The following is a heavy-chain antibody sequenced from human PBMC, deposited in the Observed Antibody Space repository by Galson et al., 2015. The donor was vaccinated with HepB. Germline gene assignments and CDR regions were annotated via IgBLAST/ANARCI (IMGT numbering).Heavy chain of an antibody. CDR2: INAGNGNT. J-gene: IGHJ5*02. V-gene: IGHV1-3*01. CDR1: GYTFTSYA. Sequence: SVKVSCKASGYTFTSYAMHWVRQAPGQRLEWMGWINAGNGNTKYSQKSQGRVTITRDTSASTAYMELSSLRSEDTAVYYCAREKASTGYSSSWTFDPWGQGTLVTVSS. CDR3: AREKASTGYSSSWTFDP. D-gene: IGHD6-13*01.